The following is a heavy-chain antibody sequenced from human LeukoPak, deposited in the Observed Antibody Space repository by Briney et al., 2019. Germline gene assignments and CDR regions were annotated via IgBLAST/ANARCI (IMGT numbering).Heavy chain of an antibody. Sequence: ASVKVSCKASGGTFSSYAMSWVRQAPGQGLEWMGGIIPIFGTANYAQKSQGRVTITADESTSTAYMELSSLRSEDTAVYYCASAGGLGELSFNWFDPWGQGTLVTVSS. CDR3: ASAGGLGELSFNWFDP. V-gene: IGHV1-69*01. J-gene: IGHJ5*02. CDR1: GGTFSSYA. CDR2: IIPIFGTA. D-gene: IGHD3-16*02.